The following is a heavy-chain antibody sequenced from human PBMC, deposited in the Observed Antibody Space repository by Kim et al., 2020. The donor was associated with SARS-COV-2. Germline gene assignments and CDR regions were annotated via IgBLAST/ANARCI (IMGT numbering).Heavy chain of an antibody. J-gene: IGHJ5*02. CDR3: ARHSIVVVPAAIAEFDP. CDR1: GGSISSSSYY. CDR2: IYYSGST. V-gene: IGHV4-39*01. D-gene: IGHD2-2*01. Sequence: SETLSLTCTVSGGSISSSSYYWGWIRQPPGKGLEWIGSIYYSGSTYYNPSLKSRVTISVDTSKNQFSLKLSSVTAADTAVYYCARHSIVVVPAAIAEFDPWGQGTLVTVSS.